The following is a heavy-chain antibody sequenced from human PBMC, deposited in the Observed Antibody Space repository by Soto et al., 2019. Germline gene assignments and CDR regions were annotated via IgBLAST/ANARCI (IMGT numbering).Heavy chain of an antibody. Sequence: GESLKISCKASGYDFTSYWIGWVRQKPGKGLEWMAIIYPGDSDTRDSPSFQGQVTISADKSTSTAYLQWSNLKASDTAMYYCAKRRSTTAFDIWAQGTMATVSS. CDR3: AKRRSTTAFDI. V-gene: IGHV5-51*01. CDR1: GYDFTSYW. J-gene: IGHJ3*02. CDR2: IYPGDSDT.